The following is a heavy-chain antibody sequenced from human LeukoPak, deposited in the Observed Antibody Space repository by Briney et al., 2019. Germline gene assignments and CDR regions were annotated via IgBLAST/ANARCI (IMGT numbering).Heavy chain of an antibody. J-gene: IGHJ3*02. CDR2: ISYDGSNK. D-gene: IGHD4-17*01. Sequence: GGSLRLSCAASGFTFSSYAMHWVRQAPGKGLEWVAVISYDGSNKYCADSVKGRFTISRDNSKNTLYLQMNSLRAEDTAVYYCASYDYGDYVGNAFDIWGQGTMVTVSS. CDR3: ASYDYGDYVGNAFDI. CDR1: GFTFSSYA. V-gene: IGHV3-30-3*01.